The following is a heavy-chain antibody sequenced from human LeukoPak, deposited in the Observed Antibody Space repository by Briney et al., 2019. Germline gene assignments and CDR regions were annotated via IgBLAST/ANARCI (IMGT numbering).Heavy chain of an antibody. CDR2: ISSSSNTI. V-gene: IGHV3-48*01. D-gene: IGHD3-16*01. J-gene: IGHJ4*02. Sequence: QPGGSLRLSCAASGFTFSSYWMSWVRQAPGKGLEWVSYISSSSNTIHYADSVKGRFTISRDNAKNSLYLQMNSLRAEDTGVYYCARDLYPGYWGQGTLVTVSS. CDR1: GFTFSSYW. CDR3: ARDLYPGY.